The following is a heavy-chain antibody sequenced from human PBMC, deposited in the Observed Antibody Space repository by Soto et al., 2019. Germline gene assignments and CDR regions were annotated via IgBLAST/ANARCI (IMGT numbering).Heavy chain of an antibody. J-gene: IGHJ4*02. CDR1: GYTFSSNG. CDR2: ISVYNGNT. D-gene: IGHD3-22*01. Sequence: ASVKVSCKASGYTFSSNGISWVRQAPGQGLGWMGWISVYNGNTNYAQKFQGRVSMTIDTSATTAYMNLRSLRSDDTAVYYCARVEGPYDSSGCFDYWGQGTLVTVSS. CDR3: ARVEGPYDSSGCFDY. V-gene: IGHV1-18*04.